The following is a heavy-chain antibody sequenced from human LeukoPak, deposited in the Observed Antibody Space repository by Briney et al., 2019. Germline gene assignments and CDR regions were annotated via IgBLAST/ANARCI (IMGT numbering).Heavy chain of an antibody. CDR1: GYTLTELS. CDR3: ATPYSGSYGYDY. V-gene: IGHV1-24*01. CDR2: FDPEDGET. Sequence: ASVKVSCKVSGYTLTELSMHWVRQAPGKGLEWMGGFDPEDGETINAQKFQGRVTMTEDTSTDSAYMELSSLRSEDTAVYYCATPYSGSYGYDYWGQGTLVTVSS. J-gene: IGHJ4*02. D-gene: IGHD1-26*01.